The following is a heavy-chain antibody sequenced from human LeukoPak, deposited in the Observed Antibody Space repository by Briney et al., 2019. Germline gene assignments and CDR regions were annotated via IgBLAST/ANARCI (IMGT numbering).Heavy chain of an antibody. CDR1: GGSISSYY. CDR3: AKNEQQLVLNWFDP. CDR2: ISGSGGST. D-gene: IGHD6-13*01. V-gene: IGHV3-23*01. Sequence: PSETLSLTCTVSGGSISSYYWSWVRQAPGKGLEWVSAISGSGGSTYYADSVKGRFTISRDNSKNTLYLQMNSLRAGDTAVYYCAKNEQQLVLNWFDPWGQGTLVTVSS. J-gene: IGHJ5*02.